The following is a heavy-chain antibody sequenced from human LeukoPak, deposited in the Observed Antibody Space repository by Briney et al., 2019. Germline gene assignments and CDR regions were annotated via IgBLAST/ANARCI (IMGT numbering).Heavy chain of an antibody. J-gene: IGHJ6*03. Sequence: SETLSLTCTVSGGSISSGSYYWSWIRQPAGKGLEWIGRIYTSGSTNYNPSLKSRVTISVDTSKNQFSLKLSSVTAADTAVYYCASGRDNWNNGYYMDVWGKGTTVTVSS. CDR2: IYTSGST. CDR3: ASGRDNWNNGYYMDV. D-gene: IGHD1/OR15-1a*01. V-gene: IGHV4-61*02. CDR1: GGSISSGSYY.